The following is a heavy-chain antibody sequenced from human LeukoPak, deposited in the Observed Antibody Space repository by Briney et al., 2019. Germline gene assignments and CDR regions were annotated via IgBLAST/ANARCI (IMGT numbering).Heavy chain of an antibody. CDR1: GSTFSNYW. Sequence: SGGSLRLSCAASGSTFSNYWMHWVRQGPGKGLEWVSRIESDGSSTSYADSVKGRFTISRDNAKNTLYLQMNSLRAEDTAVYYCPRSYYDLLTGYWVDDTFDIWGQGTKVTVTS. CDR2: IESDGSST. D-gene: IGHD3-9*01. V-gene: IGHV3-74*01. J-gene: IGHJ3*02. CDR3: PRSYYDLLTGYWVDDTFDI.